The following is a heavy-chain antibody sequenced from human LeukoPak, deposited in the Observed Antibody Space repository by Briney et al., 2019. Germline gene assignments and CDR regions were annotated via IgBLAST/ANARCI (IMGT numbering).Heavy chain of an antibody. Sequence: ASVKVSCKAFGYTFTSNYMHWVRQAPGQGPEWMGVISPSGGSTTYAQKFQGRVTLTRDMSTSTDYLELSSLRSEDTAVYYCAKSPGFGPWGQGTLVTVSS. CDR3: AKSPGFGP. CDR1: GYTFTSNY. V-gene: IGHV1-46*01. J-gene: IGHJ5*02. CDR2: ISPSGGST.